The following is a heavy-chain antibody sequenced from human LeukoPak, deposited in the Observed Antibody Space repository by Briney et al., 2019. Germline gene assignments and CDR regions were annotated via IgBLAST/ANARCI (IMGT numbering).Heavy chain of an antibody. CDR2: ISAYNGNT. V-gene: IGHV1-18*01. CDR1: GYTFTSYG. J-gene: IGHJ4*02. CDR3: AIKYYYDSSGYQGPFDY. Sequence: AAVKVSCKASGYTFTSYGISWVRQAPGQGLEWMGWISAYNGNTNYAQKLQGRVTMTTDTSTSTAYMELRSLRSDDTAVYYCAIKYYYDSSGYQGPFDYWGQGTLLTVSS. D-gene: IGHD3-22*01.